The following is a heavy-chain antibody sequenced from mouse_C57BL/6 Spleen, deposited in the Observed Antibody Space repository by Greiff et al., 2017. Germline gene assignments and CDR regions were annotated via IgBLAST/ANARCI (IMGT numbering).Heavy chain of an antibody. D-gene: IGHD1-1*01. V-gene: IGHV1-52*01. CDR2: IDPSDSET. J-gene: IGHJ4*01. CDR1: GYTFTSYW. CDR3: ARVYYYGSPYAMDY. Sequence: VQLQQPGAELVRPGSSVKLSCKASGYTFTSYWMHWVKQRPIQGLEWIGNIDPSDSETHYNQKFKDKATLTVDKSSSTAYMQLSSLTSEDSAVYYCARVYYYGSPYAMDYWGQGTSVTVSS.